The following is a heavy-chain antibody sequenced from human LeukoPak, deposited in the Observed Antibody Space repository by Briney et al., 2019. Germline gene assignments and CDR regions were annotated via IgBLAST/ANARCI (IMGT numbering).Heavy chain of an antibody. Sequence: GGSLRLSCAASGFTLSSNYMSGVRQAPGKGLECVSVIYSCGSTYYADSVKGRFTISRANSENRLYLHMNSLRAETTAVSYCARGGIVARQISWFDPWGQGTLVTVSS. CDR1: GFTLSSNY. V-gene: IGHV3-53*01. CDR3: ARGGIVARQISWFDP. D-gene: IGHD6-6*01. J-gene: IGHJ5*02. CDR2: IYSCGST.